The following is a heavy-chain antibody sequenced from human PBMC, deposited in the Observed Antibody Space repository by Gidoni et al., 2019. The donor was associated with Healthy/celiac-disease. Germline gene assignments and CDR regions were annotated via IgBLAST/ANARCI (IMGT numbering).Heavy chain of an antibody. D-gene: IGHD6-19*01. CDR1: GYTFTSHY. CDR3: ARDAGGYSSGPFGMDV. CDR2: INPSGGSK. J-gene: IGHJ6*02. Sequence: QVQLVQSGAEVKKPGASVKVSCKASGYTFTSHYMHWVRQAPGQGLEWRGIINPSGGSKSYAQKFQGRVTMTRDTSTSTVYMELSSLRSEDTAVYYCARDAGGYSSGPFGMDVWGQGTTVTVSS. V-gene: IGHV1-46*01.